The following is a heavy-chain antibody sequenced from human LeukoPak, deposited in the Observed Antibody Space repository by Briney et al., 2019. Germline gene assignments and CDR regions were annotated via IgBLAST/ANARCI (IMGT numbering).Heavy chain of an antibody. CDR3: ARVWGDWNDEFDY. J-gene: IGHJ4*02. CDR1: GYTFTGYY. D-gene: IGHD1-1*01. V-gene: IGHV1-2*02. CDR2: INPNSGGT. Sequence: ASVKVSCKASGYTFTGYYMHWVRQAPGQGLEWMGWINPNSGGTNYAQKFQGRVTMTRDTSISTAYMELSRLRSDDTAVYYCARVWGDWNDEFDYWGQGTLVTVSS.